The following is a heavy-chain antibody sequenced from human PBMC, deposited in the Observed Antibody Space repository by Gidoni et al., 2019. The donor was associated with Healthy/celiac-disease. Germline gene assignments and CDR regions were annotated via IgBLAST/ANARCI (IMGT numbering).Heavy chain of an antibody. D-gene: IGHD3-3*01. V-gene: IGHV5-51*01. CDR3: ARSSDTYYDFWSGYYPFDY. J-gene: IGHJ4*02. CDR1: GYSFTSYW. CDR2: IYPGDSDT. Sequence: EVQLVQSGAEVNKPGESLKISCKGSGYSFTSYWIGWVRQMPGKGLEWMGIIYPGDSDTRYSPSFQGQVTISADKSISTAYLQWSSLKASDTAMYYCARSSDTYYDFWSGYYPFDYWGQGTLVTVSS.